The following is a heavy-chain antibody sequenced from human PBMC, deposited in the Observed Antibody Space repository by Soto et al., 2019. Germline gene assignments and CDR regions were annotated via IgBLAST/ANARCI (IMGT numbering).Heavy chain of an antibody. CDR1: GYTFTTYH. CDR3: TRAFPGPTGTTTFDK. D-gene: IGHD1-1*01. V-gene: IGHV1-46*03. Sequence: QVQLVQSGAEVMKPGASVKVSSMSFGYTFTTYHMYWVRQAPGQGLEWMGKINPSGGSTRYAHRFQGRVTMTRDTSTSTVYMELSGLTSEDTAVYYCTRAFPGPTGTTTFDKWGQGTLVTLSS. CDR2: INPSGGST. J-gene: IGHJ4*02.